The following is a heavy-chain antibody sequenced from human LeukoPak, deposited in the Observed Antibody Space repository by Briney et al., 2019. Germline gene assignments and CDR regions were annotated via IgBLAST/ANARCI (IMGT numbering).Heavy chain of an antibody. CDR1: GFTFSSYG. CDR2: IRYDGSTK. CDR3: AKDWSYSGWAYYFDY. D-gene: IGHD6-19*01. V-gene: IGHV3-30*02. J-gene: IGHJ4*02. Sequence: GGSLGLSCAASGFTFSSYGMHWVRQAQGKGLGWVAFIRYDGSTKFYADSVKGRFTISTDTCKNTLHLQMNSLRAEDAALYYCAKDWSYSGWAYYFDYWGQGTLVTVSS.